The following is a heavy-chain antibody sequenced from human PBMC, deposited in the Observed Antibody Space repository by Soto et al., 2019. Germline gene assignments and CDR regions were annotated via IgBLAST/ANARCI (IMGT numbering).Heavy chain of an antibody. CDR3: AKETSGIAVGEFDY. J-gene: IGHJ4*02. V-gene: IGHV3-30*18. Sequence: GGSLRLSCAASGFTFSSYGMHWVRQAPGKGLEWVAVISYDGSNKYYADSVKGRFTISRDNSKNTLYLQMNSLRAEDTAVYYCAKETSGIAVGEFDYWGQGTLVTVSS. CDR2: ISYDGSNK. CDR1: GFTFSSYG. D-gene: IGHD6-19*01.